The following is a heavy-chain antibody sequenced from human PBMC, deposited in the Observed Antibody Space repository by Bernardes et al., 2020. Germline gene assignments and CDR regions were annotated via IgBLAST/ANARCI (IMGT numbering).Heavy chain of an antibody. J-gene: IGHJ4*02. D-gene: IGHD5-12*01. CDR3: AKTRRGYSGYDPIRGYYLDY. CDR1: GFTFSSYA. V-gene: IGHV3-23*01. CDR2: ISGSGGST. Sequence: GGSLRLSCAASGFTFSSYAMSWVRQAPGKGLEWVSAISGSGGSTYYADSVKGRFTISRDNSKNTLYLQMNSLRAEDTAVYYCAKTRRGYSGYDPIRGYYLDYWGQGTLVTVSS.